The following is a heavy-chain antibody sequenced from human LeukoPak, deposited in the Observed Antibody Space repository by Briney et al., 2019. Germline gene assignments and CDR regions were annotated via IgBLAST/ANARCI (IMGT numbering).Heavy chain of an antibody. D-gene: IGHD3-22*01. V-gene: IGHV4-34*01. J-gene: IGHJ2*01. Sequence: SETLSLTCAVYGGSLSGHFWNWIRQPPGKGLEWIGEIKHSGSTNYNPALKSRVTMSVDTSKNQFSLKLSSVTAADTAVYYCASYYYDSSGYYRPYWYFDLWGRGTLVTVSS. CDR1: GGSLSGHF. CDR2: IKHSGST. CDR3: ASYYYDSSGYYRPYWYFDL.